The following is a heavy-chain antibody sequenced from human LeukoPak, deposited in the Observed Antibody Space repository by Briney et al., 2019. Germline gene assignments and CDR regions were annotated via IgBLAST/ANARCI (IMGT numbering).Heavy chain of an antibody. CDR3: ARDGRYCSSTSCTTHAFDI. D-gene: IGHD2-2*01. Sequence: GGSLRLSCAASGFTFSSYAMHWVRQAPGKGLEWVAVISYDGSNKYYADSVKGRFTISRDNSKNTLYLQMNSLRAEDTAVYHCARDGRYCSSTSCTTHAFDIWGQGTMVTVSS. CDR1: GFTFSSYA. J-gene: IGHJ3*02. V-gene: IGHV3-30-3*01. CDR2: ISYDGSNK.